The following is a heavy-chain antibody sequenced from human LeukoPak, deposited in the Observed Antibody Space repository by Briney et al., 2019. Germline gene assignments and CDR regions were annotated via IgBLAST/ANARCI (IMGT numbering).Heavy chain of an antibody. CDR2: IYPGDSDT. J-gene: IGHJ4*02. CDR3: ARQSDLGCDCLVF. D-gene: IGHD2-21*01. Sequence: GESLKISCKGSGYKFTSYWIGWVRQMPGKGLEWMGIIYPGDSDTRYSPSFQGQVTFSADKSISTAYLQWSSLKASDTAMYYCARQSDLGCDCLVFWGQGTLVTVSS. V-gene: IGHV5-51*01. CDR1: GYKFTSYW.